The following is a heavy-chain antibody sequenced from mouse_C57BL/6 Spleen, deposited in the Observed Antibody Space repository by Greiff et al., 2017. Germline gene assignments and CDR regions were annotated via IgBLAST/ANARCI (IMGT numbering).Heavy chain of an antibody. J-gene: IGHJ2*01. Sequence: QVQLQQPGAELVKPGASVKLSCKASGYTFTSYWMQWVKQRPGQGLEWIGEIDPSDSYTNYNQKFKGKATLTVDTTSSTAYMQLSSLTSEDSAVYYCARPHYDCSSYPYYWCQGTTLTVSS. CDR2: IDPSDSYT. V-gene: IGHV1-50*01. D-gene: IGHD1-1*01. CDR1: GYTFTSYW. CDR3: ARPHYDCSSYPYY.